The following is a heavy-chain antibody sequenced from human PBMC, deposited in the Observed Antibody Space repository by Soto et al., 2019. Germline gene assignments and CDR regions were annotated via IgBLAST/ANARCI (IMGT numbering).Heavy chain of an antibody. J-gene: IGHJ6*03. D-gene: IGHD2-2*01. V-gene: IGHV4-34*01. CDR1: GGSFSGYY. CDR3: ARAIVVVPAATKAHNYYYYMDV. Sequence: SETLFLTCAVYGGSFSGYYWSWIRQPPGKGLEWIREINHSGSTNYNPSLKSRVTISVDTSKNQFSLKLSSVTAADTAVYYCARAIVVVPAATKAHNYYYYMDVWGKGTTVTVSS. CDR2: INHSGST.